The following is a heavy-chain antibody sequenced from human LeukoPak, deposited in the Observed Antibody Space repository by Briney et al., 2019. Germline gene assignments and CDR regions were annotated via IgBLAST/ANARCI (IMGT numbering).Heavy chain of an antibody. V-gene: IGHV4-4*07. Sequence: SETLSLTCTVSNGSISSYYWSWIRQPAGKGLEWIGHIYTSGTTNYNPSLKSRVTMSVDTSKNQFSLKLSSVTAADTAVYYCARAVWELPATNIYYMDVWGKGTTVTVSS. J-gene: IGHJ6*03. CDR2: IYTSGTT. CDR1: NGSISSYY. CDR3: ARAVWELPATNIYYMDV. D-gene: IGHD1-26*01.